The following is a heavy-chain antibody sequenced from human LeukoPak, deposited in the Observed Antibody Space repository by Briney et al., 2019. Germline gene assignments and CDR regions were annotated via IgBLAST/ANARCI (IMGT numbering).Heavy chain of an antibody. V-gene: IGHV1-2*04. CDR2: INPNSGGT. CDR1: EYTFTGYY. Sequence: ASVKVSCKASEYTFTGYYMHWVRQAPGQGLEWMGWINPNSGGTNYAQKFQGWVTMTRDTSISTAYMELSRLRSDDTAVYYCARSDFYCSGGSCYRYYFDYWGQGTLVTVSS. D-gene: IGHD2-15*01. J-gene: IGHJ4*02. CDR3: ARSDFYCSGGSCYRYYFDY.